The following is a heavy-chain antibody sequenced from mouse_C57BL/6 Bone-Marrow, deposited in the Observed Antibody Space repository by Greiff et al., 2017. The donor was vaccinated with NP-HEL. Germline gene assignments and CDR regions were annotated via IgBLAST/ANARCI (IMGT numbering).Heavy chain of an antibody. CDR1: GYTFTSYW. D-gene: IGHD3-3*01. Sequence: QVQLKESGAELVKPGASVKLSCKASGYTFTSYWMQWVKQRPGQGLEWIGEIDPSDSYTNYNQKFKGKATLTVDTSSSTAYMQLSSLTSEDSAVYYCARRGRAYWGQGTLVTVSA. CDR3: ARRGRAY. CDR2: IDPSDSYT. J-gene: IGHJ3*01. V-gene: IGHV1-50*01.